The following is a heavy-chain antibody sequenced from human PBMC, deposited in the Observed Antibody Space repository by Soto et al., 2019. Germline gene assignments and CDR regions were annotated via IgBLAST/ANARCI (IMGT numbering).Heavy chain of an antibody. CDR2: IIPIFGTA. V-gene: IGHV1-69*13. D-gene: IGHD6-19*01. J-gene: IGHJ5*02. CDR1: GGTFSSYA. Sequence: GASVKVSCKASGGTFSSYAISWVRQAPGQGLEWMGGIIPIFGTANYAQKFQGRVTITADESTSTAYMELSSLRSEDTAVYYCARGVIEQWLVGNENWFDPWGQGTLVTVSS. CDR3: ARGVIEQWLVGNENWFDP.